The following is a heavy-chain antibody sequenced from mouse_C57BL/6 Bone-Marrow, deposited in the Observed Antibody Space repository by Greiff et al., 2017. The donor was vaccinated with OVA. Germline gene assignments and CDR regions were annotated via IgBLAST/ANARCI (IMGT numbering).Heavy chain of an antibody. Sequence: QVQLQQSGAELVRPGTSVKVSCKASGYAFTNYLIEWVKQRPGQGLEWIGVINPGSGGTNYNEKFKGKATLTADKSSSTASMQLSSLTSEDSAVYFCAREGAYYSKGFAYWGQGTLVTVSA. CDR2: INPGSGGT. CDR1: GYAFTNYL. J-gene: IGHJ3*01. D-gene: IGHD2-5*01. V-gene: IGHV1-54*01. CDR3: AREGAYYSKGFAY.